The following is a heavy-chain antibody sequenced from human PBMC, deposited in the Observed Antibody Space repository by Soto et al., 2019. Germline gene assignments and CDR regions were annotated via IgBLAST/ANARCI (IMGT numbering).Heavy chain of an antibody. D-gene: IGHD3-10*01. V-gene: IGHV4-59*08. Sequence: PSETLSLTCTVSGGSINSYHWSWIRQPPGKGLEWIGYIYYSGSTNYNPSLKSRIIISVDTSKNQFSLKLSSVTAADTAVYYCARHLIHFYGSGTYSNFDYWGQGTLVTVSS. CDR3: ARHLIHFYGSGTYSNFDY. J-gene: IGHJ4*02. CDR2: IYYSGST. CDR1: GGSINSYH.